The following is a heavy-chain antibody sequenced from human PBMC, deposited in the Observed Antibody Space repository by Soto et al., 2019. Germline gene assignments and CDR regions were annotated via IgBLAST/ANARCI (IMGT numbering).Heavy chain of an antibody. D-gene: IGHD5-18*01. V-gene: IGHV4-59*01. CDR3: ARGGGYSFGYNWFDP. Sequence: SETLSLTCTVSGGSISSYYWSWIRQPPGKGLEWVGYIYYSGNTNYNPSIKSRVTISVXXXXXXFXLXLXXXTAAXTAVYYCARGGGYSFGYNWFDPWGQGTLVTVSS. CDR1: GGSISSYY. CDR2: IYYSGNT. J-gene: IGHJ5*02.